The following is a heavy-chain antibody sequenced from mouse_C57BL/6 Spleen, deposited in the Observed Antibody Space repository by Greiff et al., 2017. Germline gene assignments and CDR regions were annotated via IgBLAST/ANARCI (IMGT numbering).Heavy chain of an antibody. CDR1: GYTFTSYW. CDR2: IYPGNSDT. CDR3: SRAGLRIEGDWDFDV. D-gene: IGHD2-2*01. J-gene: IGHJ1*03. Sequence: VQLQQSGTVLARPGASVKMSCKTSGYTFTSYWMHWVKQRPGQGLEWIGAIYPGNSDTSYNQKFKGKAKLTAVTSASTAYMELSSLTSEDSAFYYCSRAGLRIEGDWDFDVWGTGTTVTVAS. V-gene: IGHV1-5*01.